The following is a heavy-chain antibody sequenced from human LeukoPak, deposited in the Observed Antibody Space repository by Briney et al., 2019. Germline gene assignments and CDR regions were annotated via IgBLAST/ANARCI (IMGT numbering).Heavy chain of an antibody. D-gene: IGHD6-19*01. CDR3: ARGRAIAVAGTWFDP. CDR2: IYPGDSDT. V-gene: IGHV5-51*01. CDR1: GYSFTSYW. Sequence: GESLKISCKGSGYSFTSYWIGWVRQMPGKGLEWMGIIYPGDSDTRYSPSFQGHVTISADKSISTAYLQWSSLKASDTAMYYCARGRAIAVAGTWFDPWGQGTLVTVSS. J-gene: IGHJ5*02.